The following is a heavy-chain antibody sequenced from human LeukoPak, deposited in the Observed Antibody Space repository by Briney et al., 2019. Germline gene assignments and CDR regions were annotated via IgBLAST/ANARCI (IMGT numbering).Heavy chain of an antibody. CDR3: AKEGGAAAVAGLFDY. J-gene: IGHJ4*02. Sequence: GGSLRLSCAASGFTFSSYAMSWVRQAPGKGLEWVSAISGSGGSTYYADSVKGRFTISRENYKKTVYLQVSSLRAKDTAVYYCAKEGGAAAVAGLFDYWGQGTLVTVSS. CDR2: ISGSGGST. V-gene: IGHV3-23*01. D-gene: IGHD6-19*01. CDR1: GFTFSSYA.